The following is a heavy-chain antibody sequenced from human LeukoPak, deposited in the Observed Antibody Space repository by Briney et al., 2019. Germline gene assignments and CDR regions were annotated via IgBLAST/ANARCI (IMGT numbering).Heavy chain of an antibody. Sequence: GASVKVSCKASGGTFSSYAISWMRQAPGQGLEWMGGIIPIFGTANYAQKFQGRVTITTDESTSTAYMELSSLRSEDTAVYYCARGGVGYSYGEFDYWGQGTLVTASS. J-gene: IGHJ4*02. CDR2: IIPIFGTA. CDR1: GGTFSSYA. V-gene: IGHV1-69*05. D-gene: IGHD5-18*01. CDR3: ARGGVGYSYGEFDY.